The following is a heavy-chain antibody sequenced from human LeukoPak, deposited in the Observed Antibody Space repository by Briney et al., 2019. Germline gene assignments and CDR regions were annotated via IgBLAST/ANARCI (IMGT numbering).Heavy chain of an antibody. V-gene: IGHV5-51*01. CDR1: GYSFTSYW. J-gene: IGHJ5*02. D-gene: IGHD2-15*01. Sequence: GESLQISCKGSGYSFTSYWIGWVRQMPGKGLEWMGIIYPGDSDTRYSPSFQGQVTISADKSISTAYLQWSSLKASDTAMYYCARLDIVVVVAATPQGGWFDPWGQGTLVTVSS. CDR3: ARLDIVVVVAATPQGGWFDP. CDR2: IYPGDSDT.